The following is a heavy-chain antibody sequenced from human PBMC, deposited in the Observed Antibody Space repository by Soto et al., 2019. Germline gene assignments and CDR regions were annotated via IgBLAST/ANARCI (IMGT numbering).Heavy chain of an antibody. CDR2: ISYSGST. D-gene: IGHD3-22*01. Sequence: SETLSLTCTVSGGSISSYYWSWIRQPPGKGLEWIGYISYSGSTNHNPSLKSRVTLSLDTSKNQFSLKLSSVTAADTAVYYCARLTYYYDLIDYWSQGTLVTVSS. J-gene: IGHJ4*02. CDR3: ARLTYYYDLIDY. V-gene: IGHV4-59*01. CDR1: GGSISSYY.